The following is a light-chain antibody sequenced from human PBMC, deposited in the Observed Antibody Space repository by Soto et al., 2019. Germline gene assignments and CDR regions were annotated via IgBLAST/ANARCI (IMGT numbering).Light chain of an antibody. V-gene: IGKV3D-15*01. J-gene: IGKJ4*01. Sequence: EIVLTQSPATVSLSPGERATLSFMASQSISSDVAWYQQKPGQPPRLLIYDASTRATGIPARFSGSQSGTEFTLTISSLLSEDFAVYSCQQYNNWPLTFGGGTKVDIK. CDR2: DAS. CDR3: QQYNNWPLT. CDR1: QSISSD.